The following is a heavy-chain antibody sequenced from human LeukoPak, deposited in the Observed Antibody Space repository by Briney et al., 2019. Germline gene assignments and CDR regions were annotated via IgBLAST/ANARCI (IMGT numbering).Heavy chain of an antibody. J-gene: IGHJ4*02. CDR3: ATDYDILTGSGGY. V-gene: IGHV4-59*01. D-gene: IGHD3-9*01. CDR2: IYYSGST. CDR1: GGSISSYY. Sequence: PSETLSLTCTVSGGSISSYYWSWIRQPPGKGLEWIGYIYYSGSTNYNPSLKSRVTISVDTSKNQFSLKLSSVTAADTAVYYCATDYDILTGSGGYWGQGTLVTVSS.